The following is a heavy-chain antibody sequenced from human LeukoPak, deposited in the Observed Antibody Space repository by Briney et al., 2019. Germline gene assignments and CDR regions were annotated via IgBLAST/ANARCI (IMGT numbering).Heavy chain of an antibody. CDR3: ARTEYSGSYFDN. D-gene: IGHD1-26*01. CDR2: INSDGSST. J-gene: IGHJ4*02. V-gene: IGHV3-74*01. CDR1: GFTFSSYW. Sequence: GGSLRLSYGASGFTFSSYWIHWVRQAPGKGLVWVSRINSDGSSTSYADSVKGRFTISRDNAKNTLYLQMDSLRAEDTAVYFCARTEYSGSYFDNWGQGTLVTVSS.